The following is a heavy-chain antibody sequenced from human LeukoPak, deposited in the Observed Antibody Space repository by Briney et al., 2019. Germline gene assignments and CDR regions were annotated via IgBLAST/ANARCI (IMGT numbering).Heavy chain of an antibody. CDR2: IYRSGSV. D-gene: IGHD5-18*01. CDR3: ARQSGYNYGHCDY. J-gene: IGHJ4*02. CDR1: GGSISTTGYY. Sequence: SETLSLTGTVSGGSISTTGYYWGWIRQPPGKGLEWIGSIYRSGSVYYNPSLKSRGTISVDTSKNLFSLRLSSATAADTAVYYCARQSGYNYGHCDYWGQGTLVSVSS. V-gene: IGHV4-39*01.